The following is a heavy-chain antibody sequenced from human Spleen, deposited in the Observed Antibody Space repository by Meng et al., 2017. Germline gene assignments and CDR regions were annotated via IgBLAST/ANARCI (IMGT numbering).Heavy chain of an antibody. CDR1: SVSISSGDYS. J-gene: IGHJ4*01. Sequence: QLTVPSPGPVTPLPTLTLTCTVASVSISSGDYSSAWIRQRPWQGRECVWYIYSCESTYYHPSLESLVTRSVAPSKNQFSLMVSSVPAADTAVYYCASSCWYRGPNYFDYWGQGTLVTVSS. CDR2: IYSCEST. D-gene: IGHD6-19*01. CDR3: ASSCWYRGPNYFDY. V-gene: IGHV4-31*01.